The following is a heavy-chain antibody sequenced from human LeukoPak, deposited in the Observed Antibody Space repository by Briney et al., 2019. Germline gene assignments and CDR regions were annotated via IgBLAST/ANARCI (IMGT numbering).Heavy chain of an antibody. CDR3: ARGAYPSGYYMDV. V-gene: IGHV4-59*01. Sequence: PSETLSLTCTVSGGSISSYYWSWIRQPPGKGLEWIGYIYYSGSTNYNPPLKSRVTISVDTSKNQFSLKLSSVTAADTAVYYCARGAYPSGYYMDVWGKGTTVTVSS. CDR1: GGSISSYY. CDR2: IYYSGST. J-gene: IGHJ6*03.